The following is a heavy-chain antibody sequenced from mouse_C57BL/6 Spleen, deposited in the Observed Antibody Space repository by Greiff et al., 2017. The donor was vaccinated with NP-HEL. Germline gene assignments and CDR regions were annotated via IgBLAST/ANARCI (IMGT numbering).Heavy chain of an antibody. Sequence: QVQLQQSGPELVKPGASVKISCKASGYAFSSSWMNWVKQRPGKGLEWIGRIYPGDGDTNYNGKFKGKATLTADKSSSTAYMQLSSRTSDDSAVYFCARRGSSGYRYYYAMDYWGQGTSVTVSS. D-gene: IGHD3-2*02. CDR1: GYAFSSSW. CDR2: IYPGDGDT. V-gene: IGHV1-82*01. CDR3: ARRGSSGYRYYYAMDY. J-gene: IGHJ4*01.